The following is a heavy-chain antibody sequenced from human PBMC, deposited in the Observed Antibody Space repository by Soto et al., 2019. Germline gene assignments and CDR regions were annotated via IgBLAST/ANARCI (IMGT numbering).Heavy chain of an antibody. J-gene: IGHJ5*02. CDR3: ARGEFLNWFDP. CDR1: GYTFTSYA. V-gene: IGHV1-3*01. D-gene: IGHD3-10*01. CDR2: INAGNGNT. Sequence: ASVNVSCKASGYTFTSYAMHWVRQAPGQRLEWMGWINAGNGNTKYSQKFQGRVTITRDTSASTAYMELSSLRSEDTAVYYCARGEFLNWFDPWGQGTLVTVSS.